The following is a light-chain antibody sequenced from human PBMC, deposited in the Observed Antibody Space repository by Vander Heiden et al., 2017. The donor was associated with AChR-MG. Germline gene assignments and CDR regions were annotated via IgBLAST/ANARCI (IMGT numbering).Light chain of an antibody. CDR2: DVT. J-gene: IGLJ1*01. CDR1: SSDVGGYIY. Sequence: QSALTQPASVSGSPGQSITISCTGTSSDVGGYIYVSWYQQHPGKAPKLLIYDVTNRPSGVSNRFSGSKSGDTASLTISGLQAEDEADYYCSSYTSSSTFLGTGTKV. V-gene: IGLV2-14*03. CDR3: SSYTSSSTF.